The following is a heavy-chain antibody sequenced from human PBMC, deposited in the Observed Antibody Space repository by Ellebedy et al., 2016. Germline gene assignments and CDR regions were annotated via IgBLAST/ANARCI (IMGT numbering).Heavy chain of an antibody. Sequence: GESLKISCAASGFTFSSYGMHWVRQAPGKGLEWVAVIWYDGSNKYYADSVKGRFTISRDNSKNTLYLQMNSLRAEDTAVYYCARDPRAYSYGPYNWFDPWGQGTLVTVSS. CDR2: IWYDGSNK. CDR1: GFTFSSYG. V-gene: IGHV3-33*01. D-gene: IGHD5-18*01. J-gene: IGHJ5*02. CDR3: ARDPRAYSYGPYNWFDP.